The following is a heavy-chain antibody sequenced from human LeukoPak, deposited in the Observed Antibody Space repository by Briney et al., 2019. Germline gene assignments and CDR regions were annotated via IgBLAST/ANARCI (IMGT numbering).Heavy chain of an antibody. V-gene: IGHV3-7*01. J-gene: IGHJ4*02. CDR3: ARVAPPYYFDY. CDR1: GVTFSSYW. D-gene: IGHD5-12*01. Sequence: GGSLRLSCAASGVTFSSYWMSWVRQATGKGLEWVANIKQDGSEKYYVDSVKGRFTISRDNAKNSLYLQMDSLRAEDTAVYYCARVAPPYYFDYWGQGTLVTVSS. CDR2: IKQDGSEK.